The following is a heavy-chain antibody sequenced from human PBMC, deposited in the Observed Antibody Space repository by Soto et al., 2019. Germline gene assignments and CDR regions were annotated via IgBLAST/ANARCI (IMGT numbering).Heavy chain of an antibody. CDR1: GYTFTNYA. J-gene: IGHJ4*02. V-gene: IGHV1-3*01. CDR3: AREPPGANYYFDY. Sequence: ASVKVSCKASGYTFTNYAMHWVRQAPGQRLEWMGWINAGNGNTKYSQKFQGRVTMTRDTSATAAYMELSSLRSEDTAMYYCAREPPGANYYFDYWGQGTLVTVSS. CDR2: INAGNGNT. D-gene: IGHD7-27*01.